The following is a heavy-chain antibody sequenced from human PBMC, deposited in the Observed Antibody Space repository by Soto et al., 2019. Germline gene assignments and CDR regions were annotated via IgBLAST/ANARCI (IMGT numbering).Heavy chain of an antibody. D-gene: IGHD2-2*01. J-gene: IGHJ4*02. CDR2: VYYSGTT. V-gene: IGHV4-39*01. Sequence: PSETLSLTCTVSGGSISSSSYCWAGVRQPPGKRLEWIGSVYYSGTTYYNPSLKSRVTISEDTSKNQFSLRLSSVTAADTAVFYCARLIHCKATSCYFDYWGPGTLVTVSS. CDR3: ARLIHCKATSCYFDY. CDR1: GGSISSSSYC.